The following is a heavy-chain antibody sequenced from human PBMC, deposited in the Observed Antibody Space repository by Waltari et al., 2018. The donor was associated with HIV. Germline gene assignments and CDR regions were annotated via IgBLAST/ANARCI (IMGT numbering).Heavy chain of an antibody. D-gene: IGHD4-17*01. CDR2: ITPIFKTT. CDR3: ARNGDYAPAY. Sequence: QVQLVQSGAEVKKPGSSVKVSCRASGDTFRTYTISWVRQAPGQGLEGMGGITPIFKTTKYAQKFQGRVTLTADESTRTTYMELTSLRSDDTAMYYCARNGDYAPAYWGQGTLVTVSS. V-gene: IGHV1-69*01. CDR1: GDTFRTYT. J-gene: IGHJ4*02.